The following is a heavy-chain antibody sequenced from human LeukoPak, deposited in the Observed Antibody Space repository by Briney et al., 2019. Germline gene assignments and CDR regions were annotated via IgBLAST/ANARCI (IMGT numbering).Heavy chain of an antibody. Sequence: ASVKVSCKASGYTFTSYYMHWVRQAPGQGLEWMGIINPSGGSTSYAQKFQGRVTMTRDTSISTAYMELSRLRSDDTAVYYCARGTHDYGAAFDYWGQGTLVTVSS. CDR1: GYTFTSYY. D-gene: IGHD4-17*01. CDR3: ARGTHDYGAAFDY. V-gene: IGHV1-46*01. J-gene: IGHJ4*02. CDR2: INPSGGST.